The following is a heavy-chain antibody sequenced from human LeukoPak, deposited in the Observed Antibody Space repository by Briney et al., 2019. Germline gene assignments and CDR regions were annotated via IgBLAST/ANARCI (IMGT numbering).Heavy chain of an antibody. CDR2: ISTTTSY. V-gene: IGHV3-21*01. CDR3: ARGRPKYYYGSGSYYNQGNRYYFDY. CDR1: GFTFSNYS. Sequence: GGSLRLSCATSGFTFSNYSLNWVRQAPGKGLEWVSSISTTTSYYADSVKGRFSISRDNAKNSLYLLLISLRAEDTAVYYCARGRPKYYYGSGSYYNQGNRYYFDYWGQGTLVTVSS. J-gene: IGHJ4*02. D-gene: IGHD3-10*01.